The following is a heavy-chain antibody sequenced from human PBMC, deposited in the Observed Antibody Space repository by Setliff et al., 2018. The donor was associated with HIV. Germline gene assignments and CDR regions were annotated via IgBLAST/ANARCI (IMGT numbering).Heavy chain of an antibody. CDR1: GYNSSTYT. CDR3: AIGKMIYFFDY. J-gene: IGHJ4*02. V-gene: IGHV1-3*01. D-gene: IGHD1-26*01. Sequence: ASVKVSCKSSGYNSSTYTLHWIRQAPGQTPEWMGWINPANGNTQYSQKLRGRLSIMKHTPARIAYMELSDLGSEDTAVYYCAIGKMIYFFDYWGQGTLVTVSS. CDR2: INPANGNT.